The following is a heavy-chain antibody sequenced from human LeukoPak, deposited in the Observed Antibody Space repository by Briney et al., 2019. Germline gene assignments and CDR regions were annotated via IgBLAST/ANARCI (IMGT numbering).Heavy chain of an antibody. Sequence: SGEVSCKASGGTFSSYAISWVRQAPGQGLEWMGGIVPIFGTANYAQKFQGGVTITADESTSTAYMELSSLRSEDTAVYYCARWTPKRGYSGYDSFNYFDYWGQGTLVTVSS. CDR1: GGTFSSYA. CDR2: IVPIFGTA. CDR3: ARWTPKRGYSGYDSFNYFDY. J-gene: IGHJ4*02. V-gene: IGHV1-69*01. D-gene: IGHD5-12*01.